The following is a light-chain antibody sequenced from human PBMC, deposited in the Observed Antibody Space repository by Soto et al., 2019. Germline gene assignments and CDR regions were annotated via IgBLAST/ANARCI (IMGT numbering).Light chain of an antibody. Sequence: QSALTQPPSVSAAPGQKVTVSCSGSSSNIGNNHVSWYQHLPGTAPKVLIYDNNKRPSVIPDRFSGSKSATSATLDITGLQTGDEADYYCGSWDRSLRCWVFGGGTKLTVL. V-gene: IGLV1-51*01. J-gene: IGLJ3*02. CDR3: GSWDRSLRCWV. CDR2: DNN. CDR1: SSNIGNNH.